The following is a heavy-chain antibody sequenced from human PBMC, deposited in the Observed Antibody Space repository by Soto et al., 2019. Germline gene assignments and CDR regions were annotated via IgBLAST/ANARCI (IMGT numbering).Heavy chain of an antibody. J-gene: IGHJ1*01. CDR3: ARGWAFGFFHH. V-gene: IGHV3-11*01. CDR1: GFTFSDFY. Sequence: QVQLVESGGGLVQPGGSLRLSCAASGFTFSDFYMSWIRQAPGNGLEWVSYISGSGTTIYYADSVKGRFTISRDNAENSLYLQMNSLRAEDTALYYCARGWAFGFFHHWGQGTLVTVSS. CDR2: ISGSGTTI. D-gene: IGHD3-10*01.